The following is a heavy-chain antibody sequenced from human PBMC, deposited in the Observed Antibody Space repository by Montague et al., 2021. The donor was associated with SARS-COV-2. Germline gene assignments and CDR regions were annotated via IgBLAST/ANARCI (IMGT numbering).Heavy chain of an antibody. Sequence: SETLSLTCTVSGGSVSSSYYYWGWIRQPPGKGLVWIGSIHYSGSTYYKPSLKSRVTIYLDTSKNQFSLKLNSVTAADTAVYYCSRGDFGVVIIPYYYYYMDVWGKGTTVTVSS. CDR3: SRGDFGVVIIPYYYYYMDV. V-gene: IGHV4-39*01. D-gene: IGHD3-3*01. CDR1: GGSVSSSYYY. J-gene: IGHJ6*03. CDR2: IHYSGST.